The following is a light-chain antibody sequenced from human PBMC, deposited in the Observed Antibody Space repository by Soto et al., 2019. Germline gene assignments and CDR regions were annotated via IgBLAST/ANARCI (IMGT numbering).Light chain of an antibody. CDR1: QSVSTW. Sequence: DIQMTQSPSTLSASVGDRVTITCRASQSVSTWLAWYQQKPGRAPKLLIYKESSLQTGAPSTFSGGGSGTEITLPLRSLQPDDFATYYCQQYHSSPYNFCQGDQAGDQT. CDR2: KES. J-gene: IGKJ2*01. CDR3: QQYHSSPYN. V-gene: IGKV1-5*03.